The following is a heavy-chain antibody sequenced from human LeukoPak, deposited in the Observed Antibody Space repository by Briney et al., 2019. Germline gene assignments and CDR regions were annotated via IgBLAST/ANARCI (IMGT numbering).Heavy chain of an antibody. Sequence: GRSLRLSCAASGFTFSSYAMHWVRQAPGKRLEWVAVISYDGSNKYYADSVKGRLTISRDNSKNTLYLQMNSLRAEDTAVYCCARHQQQLSIDYWGQGTLVTVSS. CDR2: ISYDGSNK. J-gene: IGHJ4*02. D-gene: IGHD6-13*01. V-gene: IGHV3-30*04. CDR3: ARHQQQLSIDY. CDR1: GFTFSSYA.